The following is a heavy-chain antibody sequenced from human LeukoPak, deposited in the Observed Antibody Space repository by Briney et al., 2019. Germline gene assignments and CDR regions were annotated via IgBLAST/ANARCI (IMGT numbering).Heavy chain of an antibody. J-gene: IGHJ4*02. V-gene: IGHV4-39*07. CDR1: GGSISSSSYY. Sequence: SETLSLTCTVSGGSISSSSYYWGWIRQPPGKGLEWIGIIYYSGSTNYNPSLKSQVTISVDTSKNQFSLKLSSVTAADTAVYYCARRQMATTRGFDYWGQGTLVTVSS. CDR3: ARRQMATTRGFDY. D-gene: IGHD5-24*01. CDR2: IYYSGST.